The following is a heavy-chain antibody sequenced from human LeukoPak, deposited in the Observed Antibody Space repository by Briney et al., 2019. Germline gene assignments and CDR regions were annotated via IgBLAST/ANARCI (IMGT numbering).Heavy chain of an antibody. CDR3: AAGLIMVTAFDY. D-gene: IGHD2-21*02. J-gene: IGHJ4*02. CDR1: GFTFSSYA. Sequence: GGSLRLSCAASGFTFSSYAMSWVRQAPGKGLEWVSGISGSGRSTYHADSVKGRFTISRDNAKNTLYLHMNSLRGEDTAVYYCAAGLIMVTAFDYWGQGTRVTVSS. CDR2: ISGSGRST. V-gene: IGHV3-23*01.